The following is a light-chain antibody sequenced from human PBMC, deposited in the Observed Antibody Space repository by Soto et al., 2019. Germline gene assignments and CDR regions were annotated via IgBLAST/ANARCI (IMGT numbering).Light chain of an antibody. CDR1: SRDVGRYNL. J-gene: IGLJ2*01. CDR2: KDS. Sequence: QSALTQPASLSGSPGQSVNISCSGSSRDVGRYNLVSWYQHDPGEFHKVVIYKDSRRPSGVSPRFSGSNSGNADSLPISCLLAYDEADYFCCSYAGSSMLVFGGGTKLTVL. CDR3: CSYAGSSMLV. V-gene: IGLV2-23*01.